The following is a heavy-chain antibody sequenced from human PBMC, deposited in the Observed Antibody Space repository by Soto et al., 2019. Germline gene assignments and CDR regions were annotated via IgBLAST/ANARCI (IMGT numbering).Heavy chain of an antibody. Sequence: QVQLVESGGGVVQPGRSLRLSCAASGFTFSSYGMHWVRQAPGTGLEWVAVISYDGSNKYYADSVKGRFTISRDNSKNTLYLQMSSLRAEATAVYYCAKGFSYSVIDYWGQGTLVTVSS. CDR3: AKGFSYSVIDY. D-gene: IGHD5-18*01. V-gene: IGHV3-30*18. CDR2: ISYDGSNK. J-gene: IGHJ4*02. CDR1: GFTFSSYG.